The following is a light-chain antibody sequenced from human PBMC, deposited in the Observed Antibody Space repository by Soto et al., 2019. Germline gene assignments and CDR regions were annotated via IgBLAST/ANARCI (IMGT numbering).Light chain of an antibody. CDR2: GAS. V-gene: IGKV3-20*01. CDR1: QSLSSTY. Sequence: EIMLTQSPAILSLSPGETATLSCRASQSLSSTYLAWYQQKPGQSPRLLIYGASRRATGIPDRFRASGSGTDFTLTISRLEPEDFAVYSCHQYGSSPMTFGQGTKVDIK. CDR3: HQYGSSPMT. J-gene: IGKJ1*01.